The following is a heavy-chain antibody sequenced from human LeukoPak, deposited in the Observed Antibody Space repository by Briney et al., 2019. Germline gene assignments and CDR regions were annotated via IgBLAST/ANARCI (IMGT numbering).Heavy chain of an antibody. CDR3: ARGTYYYDSRGAFDI. CDR2: ISSSGSTI. CDR1: GFTFSSYE. J-gene: IGHJ3*02. D-gene: IGHD3-22*01. Sequence: GGSLRLSCAASGFTFSSYEMNWVRQAPGKGLEWVSYISSSGSTIYYADSVKGRFTISRDNAKNSLYLQMNSLRAKDTAVYYCARGTYYYDSRGAFDIWGQGTMVTVSS. V-gene: IGHV3-48*03.